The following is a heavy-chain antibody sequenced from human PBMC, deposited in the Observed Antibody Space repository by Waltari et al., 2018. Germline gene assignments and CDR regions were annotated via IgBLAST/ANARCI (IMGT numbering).Heavy chain of an antibody. CDR2: LDPEDGQA. CDR3: AAALGGGISASRPFHF. V-gene: IGHV1-69-2*01. J-gene: IGHJ3*01. CDR1: GDTFTDTY. D-gene: IGHD3-10*01. Sequence: EVQLLQSGAAMKKPGTPVKISCKVSGDTFTDTYIHWIQQAPGKGLQWMGRLDPEDGQAVYAEKFQGRVTMTADTSIHTAYMELTSLTSEDTAFYYCAAALGGGISASRPFHFWGQGTMITVSS.